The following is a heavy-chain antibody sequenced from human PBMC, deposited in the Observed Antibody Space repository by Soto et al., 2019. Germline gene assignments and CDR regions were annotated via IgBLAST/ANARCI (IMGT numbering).Heavy chain of an antibody. Sequence: SETLSLSCTVSGGSVSSGSYYWSWIRQPPGKGLEWIGYIYYSGSTNYNPSLKSRVTISVDTSKNQFSLKLSSVTAADTAVYYCARVVCMVHQKKWYWFDPWGQGTLVTVSS. CDR3: ARVVCMVHQKKWYWFDP. CDR1: GGSVSSGSYY. V-gene: IGHV4-61*01. J-gene: IGHJ5*02. CDR2: IYYSGST. D-gene: IGHD2-15*01.